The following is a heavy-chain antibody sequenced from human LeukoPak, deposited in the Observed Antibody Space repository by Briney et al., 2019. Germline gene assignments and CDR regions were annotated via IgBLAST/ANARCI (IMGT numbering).Heavy chain of an antibody. CDR1: GFTFRTYW. Sequence: PGGSLRLSCAASGFTFRTYWMHWARQAPGKGLVWVSRINSDGSSTSYADSVKGRFTISRDNAKNTLYLQMNSLRADDTAVYYCVRPAEDCSSTSCYGPWFDPWGQGTLVTVSS. CDR2: INSDGSST. CDR3: VRPAEDCSSTSCYGPWFDP. D-gene: IGHD2-2*01. V-gene: IGHV3-74*01. J-gene: IGHJ5*02.